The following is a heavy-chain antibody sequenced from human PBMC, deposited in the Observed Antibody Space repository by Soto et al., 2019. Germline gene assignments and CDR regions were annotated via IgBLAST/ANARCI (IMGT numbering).Heavy chain of an antibody. V-gene: IGHV4-59*01. Sequence: LSLTCTVSGGSISSYSWSWIRQPPGKGLEWIGYIYDSETTNYNPSLKSRVTISVVTSKNQISLKLSSVTAADTAVYYCSRVNDGPNFYYYGMDVWGQGTAVTVSS. D-gene: IGHD2-8*01. CDR2: IYDSETT. CDR1: GGSISSYS. CDR3: SRVNDGPNFYYYGMDV. J-gene: IGHJ6*02.